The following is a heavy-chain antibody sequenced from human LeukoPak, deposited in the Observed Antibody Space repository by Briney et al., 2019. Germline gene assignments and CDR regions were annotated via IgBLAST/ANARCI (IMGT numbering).Heavy chain of an antibody. CDR3: AKEIGIAVAGTRDNYYYYGMDV. J-gene: IGHJ6*02. D-gene: IGHD6-19*01. Sequence: GGSLRLSCAASGFTFSSYAMSWVRQAPGKGLEWVSAINGSGGSTYYADSVKGRFTISRDNSKNTLYLQMNSLRAEDTAVYYCAKEIGIAVAGTRDNYYYYGMDVWGQGTTVTVSS. CDR2: INGSGGST. CDR1: GFTFSSYA. V-gene: IGHV3-23*01.